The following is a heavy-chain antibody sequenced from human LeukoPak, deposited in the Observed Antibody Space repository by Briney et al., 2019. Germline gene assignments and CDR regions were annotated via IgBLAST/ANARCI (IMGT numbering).Heavy chain of an antibody. Sequence: SETLSLTCAVYGGSFSGYYWSWIRQPPGKGLEWIGEINHSGSTNYNPSLKSRVTISVDTSKNQFSLKLSSVTAADTAVYYCARDSDGSVPEDYWGQGTLVTVSS. D-gene: IGHD2-2*01. J-gene: IGHJ4*02. CDR1: GGSFSGYY. V-gene: IGHV4-34*01. CDR3: ARDSDGSVPEDY. CDR2: INHSGST.